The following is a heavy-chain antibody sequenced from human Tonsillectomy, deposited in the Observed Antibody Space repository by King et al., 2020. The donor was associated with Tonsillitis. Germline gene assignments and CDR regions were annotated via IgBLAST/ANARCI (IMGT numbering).Heavy chain of an antibody. J-gene: IGHJ6*02. CDR2: ISGSGGST. CDR3: AKVRPAYDILPGYYWNYYYGMYV. D-gene: IGHD3-9*01. CDR1: GFTFSSYA. V-gene: IGHV3-23*04. Sequence: VQLVESGGGLVQPGGSLRLSCAASGFTFSSYAMSWVRQAPGKGLEWVSAISGSGGSTYYADSVKGRFTISRDNSKNTLYLQMNSTRAEDTAVYYCAKVRPAYDILPGYYWNYYYGMYVWGQGTTVTVSS.